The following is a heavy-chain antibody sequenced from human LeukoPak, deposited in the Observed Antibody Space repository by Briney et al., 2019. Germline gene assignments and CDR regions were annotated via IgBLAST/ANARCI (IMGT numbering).Heavy chain of an antibody. CDR2: ITPVIDTA. J-gene: IGHJ5*02. CDR3: TRVNLRGSNYNWFDP. V-gene: IGHV1-69*08. Sequence: PAASVKVSCKTSGGTFRSHTFGLARQAPGQGPEWMGKITPVIDTAKYAQRFQGRVSIYADESTTTVYMDLSGLRPDDTAIYYCTRVNLRGSNYNWFDPWGQGTRVTVSS. D-gene: IGHD3-10*01. CDR1: GGTFRSHT.